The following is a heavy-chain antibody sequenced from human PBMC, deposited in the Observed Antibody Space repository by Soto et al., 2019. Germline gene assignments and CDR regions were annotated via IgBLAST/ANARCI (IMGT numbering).Heavy chain of an antibody. J-gene: IGHJ4*02. Sequence: QVQLVQSGAEMKKPGSSVKVSCQSSGGTFNTYAMNWVRQAPGQGPEWMGDISPMFGAANYAPKFQGRVTITADESPGTSYMELGRLASEDTAPYFRAGEVPGHTPAFVYWGQGTLVTVSS. V-gene: IGHV1-69*19. CDR1: GGTFNTYA. CDR2: ISPMFGAA. CDR3: AGEVPGHTPAFVY.